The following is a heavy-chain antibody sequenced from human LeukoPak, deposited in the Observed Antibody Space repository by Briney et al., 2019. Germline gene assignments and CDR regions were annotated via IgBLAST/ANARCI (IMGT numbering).Heavy chain of an antibody. CDR3: ARGASSSSGGYYYYYMDV. D-gene: IGHD6-6*01. CDR1: GGSISSYY. CDR2: IYYSGST. J-gene: IGHJ6*03. Sequence: PSQTLSLTCTVSGGSISSYYWSWLRQPPGKGLEWIGYIYYSGSTNYNPSLKSRVTISVDTSKNQFSLKLSSVTAADTAVYYCARGASSSSGGYYYYYMDVWGKGTTVTVSS. V-gene: IGHV4-59*01.